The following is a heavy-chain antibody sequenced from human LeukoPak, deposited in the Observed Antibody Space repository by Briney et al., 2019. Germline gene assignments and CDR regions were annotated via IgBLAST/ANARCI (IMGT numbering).Heavy chain of an antibody. D-gene: IGHD6-13*01. CDR3: TRRSSTWYSDY. J-gene: IGHJ4*02. Sequence: GGSLRLSCAASGFTFSDYFIDWVRQAPGKGLEWVGRIRDKVHSYTTEYAASVKGRFTISRDDSKDSLFLQMDSLQIEDTAVYYCTRRSSTWYSDYWGQGTLVTVPS. CDR2: IRDKVHSYTT. CDR1: GFTFSDYF. V-gene: IGHV3-72*01.